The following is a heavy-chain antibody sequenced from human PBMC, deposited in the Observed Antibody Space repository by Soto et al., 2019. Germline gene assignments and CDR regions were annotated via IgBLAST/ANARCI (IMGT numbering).Heavy chain of an antibody. CDR3: AKLGSSSWSPHYYFDY. V-gene: IGHV3-23*01. D-gene: IGHD2-2*01. J-gene: IGHJ4*02. CDR2: ITSSGSDT. CDR1: GFTFNSYA. Sequence: EVQLLESGGGLVQPGGSLRLSCAASGFTFNSYAMGWVRQAPGKGLEWVSAITSSGSDTYYVDSVKGRFTISRHNSNNTLYLQMNSLRVEDTAVYYCAKLGSSSWSPHYYFDYWGQGTLVTVSS.